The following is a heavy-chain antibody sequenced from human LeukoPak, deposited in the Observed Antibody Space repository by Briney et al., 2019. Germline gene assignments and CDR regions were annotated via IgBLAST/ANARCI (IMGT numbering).Heavy chain of an antibody. D-gene: IGHD4-23*01. Sequence: PGGSLRLSCADSGFTFSSYWISWVRQAPGKGLELVANINQDGSEKYYVDAVRGRFTISRDNAKNSLYLQMNSLRAGDTAVYYCAISSPVATVGYWGQGTLVTVSS. CDR1: GFTFSSYW. CDR3: AISSPVATVGY. CDR2: INQDGSEK. J-gene: IGHJ4*02. V-gene: IGHV3-7*01.